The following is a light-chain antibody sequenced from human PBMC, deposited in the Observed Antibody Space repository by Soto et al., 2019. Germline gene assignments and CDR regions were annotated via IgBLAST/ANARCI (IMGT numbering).Light chain of an antibody. CDR1: QSISSW. Sequence: DIQMTQSPSPLSPSVGDTVTITCRASQSISSWLAWYQQKPGTAPKLLIYKASTLQSGVPSRFSGSGSGTEFTLTISSLQPDDSATYYCQQYNDNWTFGQGTKAEIK. V-gene: IGKV1-5*03. J-gene: IGKJ1*01. CDR2: KAS. CDR3: QQYNDNWT.